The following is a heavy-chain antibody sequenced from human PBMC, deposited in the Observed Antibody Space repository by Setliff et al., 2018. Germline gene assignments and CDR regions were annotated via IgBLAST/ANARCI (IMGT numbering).Heavy chain of an antibody. D-gene: IGHD2-21*02. CDR1: GFIFSDHY. J-gene: IGHJ6*03. V-gene: IGHV3-30*03. Sequence: PGGSLRLSCAASGFIFSDHYMDWVRQAPGKGLEWMAYIYIDGTKTYYADSVRGRFTISRDKSKNTLFLQMNSLRPEDTAMYYCAREEVIVMTVNNYYYYMDVWGKGTTVTVSS. CDR3: AREEVIVMTVNNYYYYMDV. CDR2: IYIDGTKT.